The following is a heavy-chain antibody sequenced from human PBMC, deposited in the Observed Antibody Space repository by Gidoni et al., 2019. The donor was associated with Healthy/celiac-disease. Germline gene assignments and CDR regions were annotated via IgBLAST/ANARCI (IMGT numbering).Heavy chain of an antibody. CDR1: GFTFSSYS. D-gene: IGHD6-13*01. CDR2: ISSSSSYI. V-gene: IGHV3-21*01. CDR3: ARVGPVAAAGD. J-gene: IGHJ4*02. Sequence: EVQLVESGGGLVKPGGSLSLSCAASGFTFSSYSMNGVRQAPGKGLEWVSSISSSSSYIYYAESVKGGFTISRDNAKNSLYLQMNSLRAEDTAVYYCARVGPVAAAGDWGQGTLVTVTS.